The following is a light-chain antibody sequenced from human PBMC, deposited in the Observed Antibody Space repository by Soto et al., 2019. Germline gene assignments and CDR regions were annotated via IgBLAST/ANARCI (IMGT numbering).Light chain of an antibody. CDR3: QQYGSIPWS. CDR2: GAS. CDR1: QSVSNNY. Sequence: ENVLTQSPGTLSLSPGERATLSCRASQSVSNNYLAWYQRKPGQAPRPLIYGASSRVPGIPDRFSGGGSGTDFTITISRLEPEDFAVYYCQQYGSIPWSFGQGTKVEIK. V-gene: IGKV3-20*01. J-gene: IGKJ1*01.